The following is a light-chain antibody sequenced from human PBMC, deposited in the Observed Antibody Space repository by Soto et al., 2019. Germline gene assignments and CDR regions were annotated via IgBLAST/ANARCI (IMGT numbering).Light chain of an antibody. CDR3: QQSYSTPPT. CDR2: AAS. J-gene: IGKJ2*01. V-gene: IGKV1-39*01. CDR1: QSISSY. Sequence: DIQMTQSPSSLSASVGDRVTITCRASQSISSYLNWYQQKPGKAPKLLIYAASSLQSGVPSRFSGSGSGTDFTLTISRLQPDDFATYYCQQSYSTPPTFGQGTKLEIK.